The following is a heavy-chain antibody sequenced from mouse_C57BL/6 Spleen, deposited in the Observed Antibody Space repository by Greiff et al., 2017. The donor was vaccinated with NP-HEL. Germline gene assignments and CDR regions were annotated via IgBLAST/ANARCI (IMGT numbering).Heavy chain of an antibody. Sequence: EVKLQQSGPELVKPGASVKISCKASGYTFTDYYMNWVKQSHGKSLEWIGDINPNNGGTSYNQKFKGKATLTVDKSSSTAYMELRSLTSEDSAVYYCARSYGSSYGYFDYWGQGTTLTVSS. V-gene: IGHV1-26*01. CDR1: GYTFTDYY. CDR2: INPNNGGT. J-gene: IGHJ2*01. CDR3: ARSYGSSYGYFDY. D-gene: IGHD1-1*01.